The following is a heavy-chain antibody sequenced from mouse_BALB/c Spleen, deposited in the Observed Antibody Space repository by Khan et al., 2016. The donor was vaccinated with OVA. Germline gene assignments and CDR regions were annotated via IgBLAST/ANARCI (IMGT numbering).Heavy chain of an antibody. CDR3: ARSLVDYYAMDY. V-gene: IGHV5-9-3*01. CDR1: GFTFSSYA. Sequence: EVKLEESGGGSVKPGGSLKLSCSASGFTFSSYAMSWVRQTPEKRLELVATISSGGHYTFYPDSVKGRFTISRDNARNTLYLQMSSLRSEDTAMYYCARSLVDYYAMDYWGQGASVTVSS. D-gene: IGHD2-2*01. CDR2: ISSGGHYT. J-gene: IGHJ4*01.